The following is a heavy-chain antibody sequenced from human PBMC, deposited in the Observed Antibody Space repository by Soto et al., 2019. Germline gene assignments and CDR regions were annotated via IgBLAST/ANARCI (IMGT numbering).Heavy chain of an antibody. V-gene: IGHV4-39*01. CDR1: GGSISSSSYY. D-gene: IGHD4-4*01. CDR3: ARKKQDYSNYYYGMDV. CDR2: IYYSGST. Sequence: SETLSLTCTVSGGSISSSSYYWGWIRQPPGKGLEWIGSIYYSGSTYYNTSLKSRVTISVDTSKKQFSLKLSSVTAADTAVYYCARKKQDYSNYYYGMDVWGQGTTVT. J-gene: IGHJ6*02.